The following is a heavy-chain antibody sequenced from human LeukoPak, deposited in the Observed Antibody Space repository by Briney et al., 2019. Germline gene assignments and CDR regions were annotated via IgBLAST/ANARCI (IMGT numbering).Heavy chain of an antibody. Sequence: ASVKVSCKASGYTFTSNYIHWVRQAPGQGLEWMGMIYPRDGSTSYAQKFQGRVTVTRDTSTSTVHMELSGLRSEDTAVYYCARDQEGFDYWGQGTLVTVSS. CDR1: GYTFTSNY. CDR3: ARDQEGFDY. V-gene: IGHV1-46*01. CDR2: IYPRDGST. J-gene: IGHJ4*02.